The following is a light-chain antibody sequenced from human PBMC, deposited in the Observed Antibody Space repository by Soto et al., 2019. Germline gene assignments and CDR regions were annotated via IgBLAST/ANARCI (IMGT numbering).Light chain of an antibody. Sequence: EIVMAQSPATLSVSPGERATLSCRASQSVGSNLAWYQQKPGQAPRLLIYGASSRATGIPDRFSGSGSGTDFTLTISRLEPEDFAVYYCQQYGNSPPTFGQGTKVDI. CDR3: QQYGNSPPT. CDR2: GAS. CDR1: QSVGSN. V-gene: IGKV3-20*01. J-gene: IGKJ1*01.